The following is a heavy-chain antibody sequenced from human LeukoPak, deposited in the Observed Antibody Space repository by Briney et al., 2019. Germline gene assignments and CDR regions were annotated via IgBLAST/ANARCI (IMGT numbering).Heavy chain of an antibody. J-gene: IGHJ3*02. Sequence: GGSLRLSCAASGFTFSGDGMNWVRQAPGKGQEWVAITSYDGREKYYADSVKGRFTISRDNSKDTLYLQMNSLRPEDTAIYYCAKSKPPREYCSVTTCYAGFGAFDIWGQGTMVTVFS. CDR2: TSYDGREK. CDR3: AKSKPPREYCSVTTCYAGFGAFDI. D-gene: IGHD2-2*01. CDR1: GFTFSGDG. V-gene: IGHV3-30*18.